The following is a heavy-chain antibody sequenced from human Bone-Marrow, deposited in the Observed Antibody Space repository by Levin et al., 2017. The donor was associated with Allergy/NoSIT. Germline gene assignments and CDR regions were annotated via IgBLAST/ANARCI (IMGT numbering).Heavy chain of an antibody. V-gene: IGHV3-7*01. CDR3: ARDSPGYGGYDY. D-gene: IGHD5-12*01. J-gene: IGHJ4*02. Sequence: GESLKISCAVSGFTFGRYWMSWVRQAPGKGLEWVANIEQDGSKTFYVDSVRGRFTVSKDNAKSSLYLQVNSLRTEDTAVYYCARDSPGYGGYDYWGQGTRVSVSS. CDR1: GFTFGRYW. CDR2: IEQDGSKT.